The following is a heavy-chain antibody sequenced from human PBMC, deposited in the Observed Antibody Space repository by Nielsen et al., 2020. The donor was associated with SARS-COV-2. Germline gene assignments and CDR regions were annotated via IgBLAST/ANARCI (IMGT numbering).Heavy chain of an antibody. CDR1: GYPFSSVY. CDR3: ARGGFSRTSNIDF. Sequence: ASVKVSCKASGYPFSSVYIYWVRQAPGKGIEWTGIVNPVDGSTNYVQKFQGRVTMTRDTSTSTVYMELSSLRSEDTAVYYCARGGFSRTSNIDFWGQGTLVTVSS. D-gene: IGHD6-13*01. J-gene: IGHJ4*02. V-gene: IGHV1-46*01. CDR2: VNPVDGST.